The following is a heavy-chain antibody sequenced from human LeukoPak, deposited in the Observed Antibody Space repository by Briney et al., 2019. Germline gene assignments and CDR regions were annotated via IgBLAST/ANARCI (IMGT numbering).Heavy chain of an antibody. CDR1: GYTFTNYW. CDR3: AASTYGSGSYVGFDS. J-gene: IGHJ4*02. D-gene: IGHD3-10*01. Sequence: GESLKISCKASGYTFTNYWIGWVRQMPGKGLEWMGIMYPGDSDTRYSPSFQCQVTISADKSSSTAYLQWSSLKASDTALYYCAASTYGSGSYVGFDSWGQGTLVTVAS. CDR2: MYPGDSDT. V-gene: IGHV5-51*01.